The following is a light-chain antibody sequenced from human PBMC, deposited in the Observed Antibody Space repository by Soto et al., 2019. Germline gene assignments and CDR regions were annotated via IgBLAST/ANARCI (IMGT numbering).Light chain of an antibody. CDR2: GAS. J-gene: IGKJ1*01. CDR3: QQYGSSLTWT. CDR1: QSVSSNS. V-gene: IGKV3-20*01. Sequence: EIVLTQSPGTLSLSPGERATLSCRASQSVSSNSFAWYQKKPGQAPRLLIYGASSRAAGIPDRCTGSGSGTEFTLTISRLEPEDVAVYYCQQYGSSLTWTFGQGTKVEIQ.